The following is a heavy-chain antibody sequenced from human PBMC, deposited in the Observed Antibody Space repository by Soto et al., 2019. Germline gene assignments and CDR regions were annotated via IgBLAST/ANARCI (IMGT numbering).Heavy chain of an antibody. Sequence: PSETLSLTCTVSGGSFSGYYWSWIRQPPGKGLEWIGEINHSGSTNYNPSLKSRVTISVDTSKNQFSLKLSSVTAADTAVYYCARGLYCSSTSCYGIRFQRWGQGTLVTVSS. CDR3: ARGLYCSSTSCYGIRFQR. J-gene: IGHJ1*01. CDR2: INHSGST. D-gene: IGHD2-2*01. CDR1: GGSFSGYY. V-gene: IGHV4-34*01.